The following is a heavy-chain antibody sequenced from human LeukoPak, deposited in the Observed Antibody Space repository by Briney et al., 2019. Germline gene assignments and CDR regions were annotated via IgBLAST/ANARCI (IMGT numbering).Heavy chain of an antibody. CDR3: AREDYYYAMDV. J-gene: IGHJ6*02. CDR1: GFTFITYW. V-gene: IGHV3-7*01. CDR2: IKQDGGVK. Sequence: GGSLRLSCAASGFTFITYWMSWVRQAPGKGLEWVANIKQDGGVKYYVDSVKGRFTISRDNAKNSLYLQMNSLRAEDTAVYYRAREDYYYAMDVWGQGTTVTVSS.